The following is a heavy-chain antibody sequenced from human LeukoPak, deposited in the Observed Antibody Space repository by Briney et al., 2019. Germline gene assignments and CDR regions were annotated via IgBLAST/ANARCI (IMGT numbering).Heavy chain of an antibody. J-gene: IGHJ6*03. V-gene: IGHV4-31*03. D-gene: IGHD4-17*01. Sequence: SETLSLTCTVSVGSFSRGGYYWSWICQHPGKGLEWIGYIYYSGSTYYNPSLKSRVTISVDTSKNQFSLKLSSVTAADTAVYYCATQGYGDGYYYYMDVWGKGTTVTVSS. CDR3: ATQGYGDGYYYYMDV. CDR1: VGSFSRGGYY. CDR2: IYYSGST.